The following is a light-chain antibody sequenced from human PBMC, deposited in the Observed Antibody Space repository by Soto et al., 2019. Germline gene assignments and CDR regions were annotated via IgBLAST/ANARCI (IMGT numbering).Light chain of an antibody. CDR2: GAS. V-gene: IGKV3-20*01. CDR3: QKYGSSSVT. J-gene: IGKJ1*01. Sequence: EIVLTQSPGTLSLSPGERATLSCRASQSVSSSYLAWYQQKPGQAPRLLIYGASSRATGIPDRFSGSGSGTDFSLTMSRLEPEDCAVYYCQKYGSSSVTFGQATKVVI. CDR1: QSVSSSY.